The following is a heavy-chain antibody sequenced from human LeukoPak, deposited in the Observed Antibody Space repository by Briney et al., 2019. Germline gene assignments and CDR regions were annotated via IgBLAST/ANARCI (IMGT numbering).Heavy chain of an antibody. J-gene: IGHJ4*02. CDR2: IRSKANSYAT. CDR1: GFTFSGSA. CDR3: TSPPQLGYCSGGSCHDY. D-gene: IGHD2-15*01. V-gene: IGHV3-73*01. Sequence: GGSLRLSCAASGFTFSGSAMHWVRQASGKGLEWVGRIRSKANSYATAYAASVKGRFTISRDDSKNTAYLQMNSLKTEDTVVYYCTSPPQLGYCSGGSCHDYWGQGTLVTVSS.